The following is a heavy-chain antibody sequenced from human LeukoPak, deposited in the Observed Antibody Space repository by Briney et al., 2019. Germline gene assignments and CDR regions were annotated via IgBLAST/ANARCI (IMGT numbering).Heavy chain of an antibody. J-gene: IGHJ4*02. Sequence: SETLSLTCAVYDGSFSGYYWSWIRQPPGKGLEWIGEINHSGSTNYNPSLKSRVTISVDTSKNQFSLKLSSVTAADTAVYYCARGPMIRSWYSSALYYWVQGTLVTVSS. V-gene: IGHV4-34*01. CDR3: ARGPMIRSWYSSALYY. CDR1: DGSFSGYY. CDR2: INHSGST. D-gene: IGHD6-19*01.